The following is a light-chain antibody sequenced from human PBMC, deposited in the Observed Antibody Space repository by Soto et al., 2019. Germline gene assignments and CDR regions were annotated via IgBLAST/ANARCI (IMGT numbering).Light chain of an antibody. J-gene: IGKJ1*01. CDR1: QSISSW. CDR2: DAS. V-gene: IGKV1-5*01. CDR3: QHYGGMWA. Sequence: DIQMTQSPSTLSASVGDRVTITCRASQSISSWLAWYQQKPGKAPKLLIYDASNLESGVPSRFSGSGSGTEFILTINSLQPDDFATYCCQHYGGMWAFGQGTKVDIK.